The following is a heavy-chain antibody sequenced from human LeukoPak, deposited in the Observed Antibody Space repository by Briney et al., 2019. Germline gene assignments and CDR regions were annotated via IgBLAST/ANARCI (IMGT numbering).Heavy chain of an antibody. Sequence: PGGSLRLSCAASGFTFSSYEMNWVRQAPGKGLEWVSYISSSGSSIYYADSVKGRFTISRDNAKNSLYLQMNSLRTEDTAVYYCARGAGGYFDYWGQGTLVTVSS. D-gene: IGHD3-10*01. CDR2: ISSSGSSI. CDR3: ARGAGGYFDY. CDR1: GFTFSSYE. V-gene: IGHV3-48*03. J-gene: IGHJ4*02.